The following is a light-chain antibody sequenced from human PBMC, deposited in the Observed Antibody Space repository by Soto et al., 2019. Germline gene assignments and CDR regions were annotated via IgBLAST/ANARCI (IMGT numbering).Light chain of an antibody. J-gene: IGKJ1*01. Sequence: EIVMTQSPATLSVSTGERATLSCRASQSVSSNLAWYQQKPGQAPRLLIYGASTRATGIPARFSGSGSGTEFTLTISSLQSEDFAVYYCQQYNNWPPWTFGQATKV. CDR2: GAS. CDR1: QSVSSN. V-gene: IGKV3-15*01. CDR3: QQYNNWPPWT.